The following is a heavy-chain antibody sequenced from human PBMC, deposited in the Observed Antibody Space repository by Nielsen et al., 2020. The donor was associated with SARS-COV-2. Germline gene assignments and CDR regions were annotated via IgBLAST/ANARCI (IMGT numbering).Heavy chain of an antibody. CDR1: GYTFTSYA. V-gene: IGHV1-3*01. Sequence: ASVKVSCKASGYTFTSYAMHWVRQAPGQRLEWMGWINAGNGNTKYSQKFQGRVTITRDTSASTAYMELSRLRSDDTAVYYCARGLRFLEWLSPIDYWGQGTLVTVSS. J-gene: IGHJ4*02. D-gene: IGHD3-3*01. CDR2: INAGNGNT. CDR3: ARGLRFLEWLSPIDY.